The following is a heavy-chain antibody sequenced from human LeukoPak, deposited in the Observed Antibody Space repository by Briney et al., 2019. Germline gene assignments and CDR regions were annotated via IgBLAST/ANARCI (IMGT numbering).Heavy chain of an antibody. D-gene: IGHD4-17*01. CDR1: GYTFTSYG. V-gene: IGHV1-18*01. CDR2: IITYNGNT. J-gene: IGHJ6*03. CDR3: AKTTVTSEEYYYYYMDV. Sequence: ASVKVSCKTSGYTFTSYGLSWVRQAPGQGLEWMGWIITYNGNTYYSQKLQGRVTMTTDTSTSTAYMELRSLRSDDTAVYYCAKTTVTSEEYYYYYMDVWGKGTTVTVSS.